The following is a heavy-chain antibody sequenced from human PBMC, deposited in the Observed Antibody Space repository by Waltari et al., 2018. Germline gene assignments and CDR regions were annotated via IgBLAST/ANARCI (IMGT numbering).Heavy chain of an antibody. V-gene: IGHV4-34*01. CDR3: ARHRRITIFGVVTRPPYGMDV. J-gene: IGHJ6*02. Sequence: QVQLQQWGAGLLKPSETLSLTCAVYGGSFSGYYWSWIRQPPGKGLEWIGEINHSGSTNYNPSLKSRVTISVDTSKNQFSLKLSSVTAADTAVYYCARHRRITIFGVVTRPPYGMDVWGQGTTVTVSS. CDR1: GGSFSGYY. D-gene: IGHD3-3*01. CDR2: INHSGST.